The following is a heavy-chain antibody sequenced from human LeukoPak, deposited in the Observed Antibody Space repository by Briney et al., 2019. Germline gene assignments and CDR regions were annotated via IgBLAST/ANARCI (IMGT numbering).Heavy chain of an antibody. CDR1: GGSVSSGSYY. CDR2: IYCSGST. Sequence: SETLSLTCTVSGGSVSSGSYYWSWIRQPPGKGLEWIGYIYCSGSTNYNPSLKSRVTISVDTSKNQFSLKLSSVTAADTAVYYCARDLRAVGKGYYYYGMDVWGQGTTVTVSS. V-gene: IGHV4-61*01. CDR3: ARDLRAVGKGYYYYGMDV. J-gene: IGHJ6*02. D-gene: IGHD1-26*01.